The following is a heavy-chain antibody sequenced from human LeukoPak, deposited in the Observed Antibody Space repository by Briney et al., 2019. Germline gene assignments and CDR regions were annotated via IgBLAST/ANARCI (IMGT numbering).Heavy chain of an antibody. J-gene: IGHJ6*03. V-gene: IGHV4-38-2*02. CDR1: GYSISSGYY. CDR3: ARSPFDYYYMDV. CDR2: IYHSGST. Sequence: SETLSLTCTVSGYSISSGYYWGWIRQPPGKGLEWIGSIYHSGSTYYNPSLKSRVTISVDTSKNQFSLKLSSVTAADTAVYYCARSPFDYYYMDVWGKGTTVTVSS.